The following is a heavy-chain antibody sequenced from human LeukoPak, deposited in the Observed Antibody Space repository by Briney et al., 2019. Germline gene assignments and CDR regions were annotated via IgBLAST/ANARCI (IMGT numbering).Heavy chain of an antibody. CDR3: ASAYYYGSSGYPY. J-gene: IGHJ4*02. CDR1: GFTFSSYG. D-gene: IGHD3-22*01. Sequence: GGSLRLSCAASGFTFSSYGMHWVRQAPGKGLEWVAIIWYDGSNKYYADSVKGRFTISRDNSKNTLYLQMNSLRAEDTAVYYCASAYYYGSSGYPYWGQGTLVTVSS. V-gene: IGHV3-33*01. CDR2: IWYDGSNK.